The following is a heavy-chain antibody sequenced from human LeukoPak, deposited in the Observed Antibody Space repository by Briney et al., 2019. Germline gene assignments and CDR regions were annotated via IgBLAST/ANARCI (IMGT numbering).Heavy chain of an antibody. CDR3: ARALWLNSGSYYGY. D-gene: IGHD1-26*01. CDR1: GPTFSSYS. J-gene: IGHJ4*02. Sequence: GGSLRLSCAASGPTFSSYSMNWVRQAPGKGLDWVSYISSSSSTIYYADSVKGRFTISRDKAKNSLYLQMNSLRAEDTAVYYCARALWLNSGSYYGYWGQGTLVTVSS. CDR2: ISSSSSTI. V-gene: IGHV3-48*01.